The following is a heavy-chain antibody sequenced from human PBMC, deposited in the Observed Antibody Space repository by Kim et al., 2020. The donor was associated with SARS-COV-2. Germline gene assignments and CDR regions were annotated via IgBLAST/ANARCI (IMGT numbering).Heavy chain of an antibody. CDR1: GFTFSRYG. V-gene: IGHV3-30*18. CDR3: AKHQNNGWYHFDN. CDR2: ISYEGSNK. J-gene: IGHJ4*02. Sequence: GGSLRLSCVGSGFTFSRYGMHWVRQAPGKGLEWVAVISYEGSNKFYADSVKGRFTLSRDNSKNALYLQMNSLRPEDTAVYYCAKHQNNGWYHFDNWGQGTLVIVSS. D-gene: IGHD6-19*01.